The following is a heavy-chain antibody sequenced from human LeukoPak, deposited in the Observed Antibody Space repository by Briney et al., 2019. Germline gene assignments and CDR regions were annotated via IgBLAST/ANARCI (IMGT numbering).Heavy chain of an antibody. CDR3: AKDPYSSSWYSRDWFDP. D-gene: IGHD6-13*01. V-gene: IGHV3-23*01. CDR1: GFTFGNYA. CDR2: ISGRGGST. J-gene: IGHJ5*02. Sequence: GGSLRLSCAASGFTFGNYAMSWVRQAPGKGLEWVSAISGRGGSTYYADSVKGRFTISRDNSKNTLYLQMNSLRAEDTAVYYCAKDPYSSSWYSRDWFDPWGQGTLVTVSS.